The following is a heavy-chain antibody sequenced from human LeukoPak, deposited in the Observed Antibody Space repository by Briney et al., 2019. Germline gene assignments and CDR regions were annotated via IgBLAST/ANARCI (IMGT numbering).Heavy chain of an antibody. D-gene: IGHD6-13*01. V-gene: IGHV4-4*07. Sequence: SETLSLTCTVSGGSISGYFWSWIRQPAGKGLEWIGRKYSRGNSNYNPSLKSRVTMSVDTSKNQFSLKLSSVAAADTAVYYCAAGLAAAFFDFWGQGTLVTVSS. CDR1: GGSISGYF. CDR2: KYSRGNS. J-gene: IGHJ4*02. CDR3: AAGLAAAFFDF.